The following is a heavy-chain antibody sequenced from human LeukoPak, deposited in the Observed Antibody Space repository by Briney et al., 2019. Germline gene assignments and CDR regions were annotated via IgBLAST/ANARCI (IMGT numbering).Heavy chain of an antibody. D-gene: IGHD2-2*01. CDR3: ARVGCSSTSCYAGAFDY. CDR1: GFTFSSYE. V-gene: IGHV3-48*03. CDR2: ISSSSSTI. J-gene: IGHJ4*02. Sequence: GGSLRLSCAASGFTFSSYEMNWVRQAPGKGLEWVSYISSSSSTIYYADSVKGRFTISRDNAKNSLYLQMNSLRAEDTAVYYCARVGCSSTSCYAGAFDYWGQGTLVTVSS.